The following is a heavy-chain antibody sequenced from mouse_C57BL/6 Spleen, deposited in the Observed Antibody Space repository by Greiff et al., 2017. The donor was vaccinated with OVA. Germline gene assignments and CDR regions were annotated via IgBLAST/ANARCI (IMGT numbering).Heavy chain of an antibody. CDR2: IRLKSDNYAT. CDR1: GFTFSNYW. Sequence: EVMLVESGGGLVQPGGSMKLSCVASGFTFSNYWMNWVRQSPEKGLEWVAQIRLKSDNYATHYAESVKGRFTISRDDSKSSVYLQMNNLRAEDTGIYYCTENWDGNWYFDVWGTGTTVTVSS. V-gene: IGHV6-3*01. CDR3: TENWDGNWYFDV. J-gene: IGHJ1*03. D-gene: IGHD4-1*01.